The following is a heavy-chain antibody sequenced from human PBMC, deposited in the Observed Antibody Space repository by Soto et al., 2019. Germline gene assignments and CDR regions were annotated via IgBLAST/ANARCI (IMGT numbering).Heavy chain of an antibody. CDR2: IKQDGSEK. CDR3: ARAGFEYSSTEFDY. D-gene: IGHD6-6*01. Sequence: GGSLRLSCAASGFTFSSYWMSWVRQAPGKGLEWVANIKQDGSEKYYVDSVKGRFTISRDNAKNSLYLQMNSLRAEDTAVYYCARAGFEYSSTEFDYWGQGTLVTVSS. J-gene: IGHJ4*02. CDR1: GFTFSSYW. V-gene: IGHV3-7*01.